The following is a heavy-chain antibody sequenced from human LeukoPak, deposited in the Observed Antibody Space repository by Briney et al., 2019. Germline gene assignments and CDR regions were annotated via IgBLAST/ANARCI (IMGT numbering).Heavy chain of an antibody. CDR2: ISGSGSST. V-gene: IGHV3-23*01. CDR1: GFTFSSYA. CDR3: AKDQGTYYYDSSGYRPSPFDS. J-gene: IGHJ4*02. D-gene: IGHD3-22*01. Sequence: PGGSLRLSCAASGFTFSSYAMSWVRQAPGKGLEWVSAISGSGSSTYYADSVKGRFTISRDISKNTLYLQMNSLRAEDTAVYHCAKDQGTYYYDSSGYRPSPFDSWGQGTLVTVSS.